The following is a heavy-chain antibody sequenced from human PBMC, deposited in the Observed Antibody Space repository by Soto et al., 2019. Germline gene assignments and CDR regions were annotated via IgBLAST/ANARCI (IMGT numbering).Heavy chain of an antibody. CDR3: ARDPYNWNDVDYYYGMDV. D-gene: IGHD1-1*01. CDR2: TYYRSKWYN. Sequence: SQTLSLTCAISGDSVSSNSAAWNWIRQSPSRGLEWLGRTYYRSKWYNDYAVSVKSRITINPDTSKNQFSLQLNSVTPEDTAVYYCARDPYNWNDVDYYYGMDVWGQGTTVTVSS. V-gene: IGHV6-1*01. CDR1: GDSVSSNSAA. J-gene: IGHJ6*02.